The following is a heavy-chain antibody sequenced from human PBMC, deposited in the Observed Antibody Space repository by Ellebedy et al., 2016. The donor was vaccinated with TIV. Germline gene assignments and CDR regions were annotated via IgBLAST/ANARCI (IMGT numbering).Heavy chain of an antibody. J-gene: IGHJ2*01. D-gene: IGHD4-11*01. CDR1: GGTFSSYA. V-gene: IGHV1-69*06. CDR3: ATGLQIPTNWYFDL. CDR2: IIPIFGTA. Sequence: SVKVSCXASGGTFSSYAISWVRQAPGQGLEWMGGIIPIFGTANYAQKFQGRVTITADKSTSTAYMELSSLRSEDTAVYYCATGLQIPTNWYFDLWGRGTLVTVSS.